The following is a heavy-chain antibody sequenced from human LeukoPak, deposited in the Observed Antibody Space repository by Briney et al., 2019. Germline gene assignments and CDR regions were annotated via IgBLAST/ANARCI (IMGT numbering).Heavy chain of an antibody. CDR2: ISAYNGNT. V-gene: IGHV1-18*01. D-gene: IGHD1-7*01. CDR3: ATGEPATGTKEAEPNSFDY. CDR1: GYTFTSYG. J-gene: IGHJ4*02. Sequence: GASVKVSCKASGYTFTSYGISWVRQAPGQGLEWMGWISAYNGNTNYAQKLQGRVTMTTDTSTSTAYMELSSLRSEDTAVYYCATGEPATGTKEAEPNSFDYWGQGTLVTVSS.